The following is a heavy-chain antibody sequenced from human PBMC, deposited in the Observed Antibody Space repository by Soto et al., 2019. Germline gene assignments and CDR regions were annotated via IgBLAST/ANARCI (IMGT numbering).Heavy chain of an antibody. D-gene: IGHD6-6*01. Sequence: EVQLVESGGGLVQPGGSLRLSCAASGFTFSSYWMSWVRQAPGKGLEWVANIKQDGSAKEYVDSVKGRFTISRDNAKNSRYLKMTGRGAEDTVVYFCGRGSGGYSSSSYLLENWGQGTLVTVSS. CDR1: GFTFSSYW. CDR3: GRGSGGYSSSSYLLEN. CDR2: IKQDGSAK. J-gene: IGHJ4*02. V-gene: IGHV3-7*01.